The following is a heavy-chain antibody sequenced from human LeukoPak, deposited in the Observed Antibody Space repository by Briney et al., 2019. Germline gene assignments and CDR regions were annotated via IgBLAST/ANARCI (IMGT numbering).Heavy chain of an antibody. V-gene: IGHV3-30-3*01. CDR3: ARVRGVTRGPIDY. CDR1: GFTFSSYA. J-gene: IGHJ4*02. D-gene: IGHD3-10*01. Sequence: TGGSLRLSCAASGFTFSSYAMHWVRQAPGKGLEWVAVISYDGSNKYYADSVKGRFTISRDNSKNTLYLQMSSLRAEDTAVYYCARVRGVTRGPIDYWGQGTLVTVSS. CDR2: ISYDGSNK.